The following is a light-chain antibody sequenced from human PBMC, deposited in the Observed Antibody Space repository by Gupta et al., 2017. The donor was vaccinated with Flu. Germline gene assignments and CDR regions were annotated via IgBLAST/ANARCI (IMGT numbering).Light chain of an antibody. V-gene: IGLV2-14*01. CDR2: GVT. CDR3: SSCISSTTLV. J-gene: IGLJ2*01. Sequence: QSALTQPASVSGSPGPSITIFCTGTSSDIGSYNYVSWYQQPPGQAPKLLIYGVTNRPSGVSERFSASKSGDTASLTISGLQAEDEADYYCSSCISSTTLVFGGGTKLTVL. CDR1: SSDIGSYNY.